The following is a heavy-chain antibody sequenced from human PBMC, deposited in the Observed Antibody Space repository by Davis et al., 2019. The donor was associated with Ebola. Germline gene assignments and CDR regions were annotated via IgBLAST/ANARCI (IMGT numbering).Heavy chain of an antibody. D-gene: IGHD3-3*01. J-gene: IGHJ5*02. CDR1: GYTFTSYD. CDR2: ISGHNGNI. CDR3: ARGGFDFRSGYPNWFDP. V-gene: IGHV1-18*01. Sequence: ASVKVSCKASGYTFTSYDISWVRQAPGQGLEWMGWISGHNGNIKYAPKLQGRVTMTTDTSTSTAYMELRSLRSDDTAVYYCARGGFDFRSGYPNWFDPWGQGTLVTVSS.